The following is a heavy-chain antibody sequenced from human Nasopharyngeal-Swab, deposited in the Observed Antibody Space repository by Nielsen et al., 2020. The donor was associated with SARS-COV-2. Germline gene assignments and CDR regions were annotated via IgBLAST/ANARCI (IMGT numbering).Heavy chain of an antibody. J-gene: IGHJ4*02. CDR1: GYSFTNYW. D-gene: IGHD6-6*01. Sequence: KVSCKGSGYSFTNYWITWVRQMPGKGLEWMGRIDPSDSYTNYSPSFQGHVTISADKSTSTAYLQWSSLKASDSAIYYCARRDSRSSGVDHWGQGTLVTVSS. V-gene: IGHV5-10-1*01. CDR3: ARRDSRSSGVDH. CDR2: IDPSDSYT.